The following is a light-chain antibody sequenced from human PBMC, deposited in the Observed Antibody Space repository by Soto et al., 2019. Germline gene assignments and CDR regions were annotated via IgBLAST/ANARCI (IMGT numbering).Light chain of an antibody. J-gene: IGKJ1*01. Sequence: DIQLTQSPSSLSASVGDSVTISCRASQTTKNYLYWYQQKPGKAPKLLIDSAASLHGGVPSRFTFTTSGTSFTLTISSLQPEDFATYYCHQTYHTPPTFGQGTKV. V-gene: IGKV1-39*01. CDR2: SAA. CDR3: HQTYHTPPT. CDR1: QTTKNY.